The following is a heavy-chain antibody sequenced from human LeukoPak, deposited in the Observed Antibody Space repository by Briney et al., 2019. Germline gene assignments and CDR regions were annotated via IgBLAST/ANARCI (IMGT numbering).Heavy chain of an antibody. D-gene: IGHD4-17*01. J-gene: IGHJ4*02. CDR2: ISSSSSYI. Sequence: GGSLRLSCAVSGFTFTSYWMNWVRQAPGKGLVWISSISSSSSYIYYADSVKGRFTISRDNAKNSLYLQMNSLRAEDTAVYYCARDDGYYSPFDYWGQGTLVTVSS. CDR3: ARDDGYYSPFDY. V-gene: IGHV3-21*01. CDR1: GFTFTSYW.